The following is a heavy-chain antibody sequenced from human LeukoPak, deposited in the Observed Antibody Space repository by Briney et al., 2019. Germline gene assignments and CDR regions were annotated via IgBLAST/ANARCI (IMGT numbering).Heavy chain of an antibody. Sequence: GGSLRLSCAASGFTFSSYWMSWVRQAPGKGLEWVANIKQDGSEKYYVDSVKGRFTISRDNAKNSLYLQMNSLRAEDKAVYYCARDPTGYSSSWYTDYWGQGTLVTVSS. V-gene: IGHV3-7*01. CDR1: GFTFSSYW. CDR2: IKQDGSEK. D-gene: IGHD6-13*01. CDR3: ARDPTGYSSSWYTDY. J-gene: IGHJ4*02.